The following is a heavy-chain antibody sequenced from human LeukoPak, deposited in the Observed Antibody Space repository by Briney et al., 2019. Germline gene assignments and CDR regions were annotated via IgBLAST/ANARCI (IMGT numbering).Heavy chain of an antibody. CDR3: ARETAAFDY. Sequence: GGSLRLSCAASGFTFSSYWMHWVRQAPGKGLVWVSRISIDGSSTSYADSVKGRLTISRDNAKNTLYLQMNSLRAEDTAVYYCARETAAFDYWGQGSLVTVSS. D-gene: IGHD6-13*01. V-gene: IGHV3-74*01. J-gene: IGHJ4*02. CDR2: ISIDGSST. CDR1: GFTFSSYW.